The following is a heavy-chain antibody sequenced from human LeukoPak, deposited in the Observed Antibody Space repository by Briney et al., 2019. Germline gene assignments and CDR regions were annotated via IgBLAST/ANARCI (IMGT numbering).Heavy chain of an antibody. CDR2: IYTSGST. D-gene: IGHD2-15*01. V-gene: IGHV4-4*07. J-gene: IGHJ4*02. CDR1: GSSISSYY. CDR3: ARDSRCSGGSCYVDY. Sequence: PSETLSLTCTVSGSSISSYYWSWIRQPAGKGLEWIGRIYTSGSTNYNPSLKSRVTMSVDTSKNQFSLKLSSVTAADTAVYYCARDSRCSGGSCYVDYWGQGTLVTVSS.